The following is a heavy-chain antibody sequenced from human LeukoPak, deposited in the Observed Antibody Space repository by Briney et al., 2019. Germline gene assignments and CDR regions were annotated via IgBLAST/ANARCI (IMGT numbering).Heavy chain of an antibody. D-gene: IGHD2-2*01. J-gene: IGHJ3*02. Sequence: PGGSLRLSCAASGFTFSSYAMTWVRQAPGKGLEWIAYIYHTGTTYYNPSLKSRVSMSVDTSKNQFSLKLSSVTAADTAVYYCARGYCTSTSCYRSDAFDIWGQGTMVTVSS. CDR2: IYHTGTT. V-gene: IGHV4-28*03. CDR1: GFTFSSYA. CDR3: ARGYCTSTSCYRSDAFDI.